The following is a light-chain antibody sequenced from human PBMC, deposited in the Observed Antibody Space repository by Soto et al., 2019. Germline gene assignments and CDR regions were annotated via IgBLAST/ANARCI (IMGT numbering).Light chain of an antibody. J-gene: IGLJ1*01. Sequence: QSVLTQPASVSGSPGQSITISCTGTSSDVGSYNLVSWYQQHPGKAPKLMIYEGSKRPSGVSNRFSGSKSGNTASLTISGLQAEDEADYYCCSYACSSTLYLFGNGTKLTV. V-gene: IGLV2-23*01. CDR2: EGS. CDR3: CSYACSSTLYL. CDR1: SSDVGSYNL.